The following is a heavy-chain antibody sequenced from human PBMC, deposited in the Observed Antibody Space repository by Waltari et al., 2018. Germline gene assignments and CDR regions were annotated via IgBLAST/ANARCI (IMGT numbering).Heavy chain of an antibody. Sequence: EVQLLESGGGLVQPGGSLRLSCAASGLTFSSYTMSWVRQAPGKGLEWVSAISGSGGSTYYADSVKGRFTISRDNSKNTLYLQMNSLRAEDTAVYYCAKVVSSSWYLDYWGQGTLVTVSS. CDR1: GLTFSSYT. CDR2: ISGSGGST. V-gene: IGHV3-23*01. D-gene: IGHD6-13*01. J-gene: IGHJ4*02. CDR3: AKVVSSSWYLDY.